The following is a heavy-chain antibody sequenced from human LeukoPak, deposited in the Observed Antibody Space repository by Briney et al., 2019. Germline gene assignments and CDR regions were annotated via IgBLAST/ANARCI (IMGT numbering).Heavy chain of an antibody. CDR2: ASGFTF. D-gene: IGHD2-8*01. CDR3: ARGQYYDTNGNQYYFGD. Sequence: ASGFTFEYAASVKGRFTISRDDSRSIASLQMNSLKTEDTAVYYCARGQYYDTNGNQYYFGDWGQGTLVTVSS. V-gene: IGHV3-49*02. J-gene: IGHJ4*02.